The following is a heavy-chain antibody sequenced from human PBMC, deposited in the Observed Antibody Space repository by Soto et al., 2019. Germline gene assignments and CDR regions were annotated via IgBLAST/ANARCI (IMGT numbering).Heavy chain of an antibody. Sequence: ASVKVSCKVSGYTLTELSMHWVRQAPGKGLEWMGGFDPEDGETIYAQKFQGRVTMTEDTSTDTAYMELSSLRSEDAAVYYCATVRINWNYGDYFDYWGQGTLVTVSS. CDR3: ATVRINWNYGDYFDY. D-gene: IGHD1-7*01. CDR2: FDPEDGET. V-gene: IGHV1-24*01. CDR1: GYTLTELS. J-gene: IGHJ4*02.